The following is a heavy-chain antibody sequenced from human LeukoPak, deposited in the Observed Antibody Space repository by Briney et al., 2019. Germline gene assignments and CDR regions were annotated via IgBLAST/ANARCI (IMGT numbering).Heavy chain of an antibody. D-gene: IGHD5-18*01. Sequence: ASVKVSCKASGYTFTSYGISWVRQAPGQGLEWMGWISAYNGNTNYAQKLQGRVTMTTDTSTSTAYMEVRSLRSDDTAVYYCARDPRQYSYGYYFDNWGQGTLVTVSS. CDR1: GYTFTSYG. CDR3: ARDPRQYSYGYYFDN. CDR2: ISAYNGNT. V-gene: IGHV1-18*01. J-gene: IGHJ4*02.